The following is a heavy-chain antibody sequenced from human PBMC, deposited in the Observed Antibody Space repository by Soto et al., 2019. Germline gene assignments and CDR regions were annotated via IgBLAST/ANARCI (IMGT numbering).Heavy chain of an antibody. Sequence: QVQLVQSGAEVKKPGSSVKVSCKASGGTFSSDTISWVRQAPGQGREWMGRIIPILGIVKYAQKFQGRVTITEDKSTSTANMEMSSLRSEDTDVYYCARARRPRSGWYSAFDYWGQGTLVTVSS. CDR2: IIPILGIV. J-gene: IGHJ4*02. V-gene: IGHV1-69*02. D-gene: IGHD6-19*01. CDR3: ARARRPRSGWYSAFDY. CDR1: GGTFSSDT.